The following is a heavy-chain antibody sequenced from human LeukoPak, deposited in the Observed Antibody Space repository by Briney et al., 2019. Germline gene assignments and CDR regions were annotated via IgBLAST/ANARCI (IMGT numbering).Heavy chain of an antibody. V-gene: IGHV5-51*01. D-gene: IGHD3-3*01. Sequence: GESLKISCKGSGYSFTSYWIGWVRQMPGKGLEWMGIIYPGDSDTRYSPSFQGQVTISADKSISTAYLQWSSLKASDTAMYYCARQLPDFWSVRGWFDPWGQGTLVTVSS. CDR1: GYSFTSYW. CDR3: ARQLPDFWSVRGWFDP. J-gene: IGHJ5*02. CDR2: IYPGDSDT.